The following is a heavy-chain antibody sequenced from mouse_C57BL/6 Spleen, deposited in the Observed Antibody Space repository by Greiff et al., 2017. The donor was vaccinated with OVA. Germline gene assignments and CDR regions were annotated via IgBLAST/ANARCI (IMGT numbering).Heavy chain of an antibody. J-gene: IGHJ2*01. CDR1: GYTFTSYW. V-gene: IGHV1-59*01. CDR3: ARGAGLYDGYYVDY. CDR2: IDPSDSYT. D-gene: IGHD2-3*01. Sequence: QVQLQQPGAELVRPGTSVKLSCKASGYTFTSYWMHWVKQRPGQGLEWIGVIDPSDSYTNYNQKFKGKATLSVDTSSSTAYMQLSSLTSEDSAVYYCARGAGLYDGYYVDYWGQGTTLTVSS.